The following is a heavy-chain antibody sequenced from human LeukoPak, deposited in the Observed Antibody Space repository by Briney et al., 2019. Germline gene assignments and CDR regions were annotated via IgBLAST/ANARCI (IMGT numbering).Heavy chain of an antibody. CDR3: AKDLGGGGYDFRLSC. CDR2: ISATGSGI. V-gene: IGHV3-48*03. D-gene: IGHD5-12*01. CDR1: GFTFSSYE. J-gene: IGHJ4*02. Sequence: GGSLRLSCAASGFTFSSYEMNWVRQAPGKGQELVSYISATGSGIHYADSVKGRFTISRDNSKNTVNLQMNSLRAEDTALYYCAKDLGGGGYDFRLSCWGQGTLVSVSS.